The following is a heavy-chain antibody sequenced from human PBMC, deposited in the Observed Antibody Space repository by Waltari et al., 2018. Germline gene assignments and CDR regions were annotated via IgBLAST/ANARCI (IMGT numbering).Heavy chain of an antibody. CDR1: GYPFTVYY. J-gene: IGHJ2*01. V-gene: IGHV1-2*06. CDR2: INPNSGGT. Sequence: QVQLVQSGAEVKKPGASVKVSCKASGYPFTVYYMHWVRQAPGQGLEWMGRINPNSGGTNYAQKFQGRVTMTRDTSISTAYMELSRLRSDDTAVYYCARTHYRLWWYFDLWGRGTLVTVSS. D-gene: IGHD1-26*01. CDR3: ARTHYRLWWYFDL.